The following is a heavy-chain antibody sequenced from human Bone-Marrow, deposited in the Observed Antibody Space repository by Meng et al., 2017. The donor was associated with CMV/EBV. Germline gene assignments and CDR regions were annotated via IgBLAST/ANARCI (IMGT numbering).Heavy chain of an antibody. D-gene: IGHD2-2*03. CDR1: GFILSNFA. CDR2: IWYDGSNE. V-gene: IGHV3-33*01. Sequence: GESLKISCVASGFILSNFAMHWVRQAPGKGLEWVAVIWYDGSNEYYIDTVKGRFTISRDNSKNMLYLEMNSLTTEDSAVYYCAMDGAVWGQGTLVTGYS. J-gene: IGHJ4*02. CDR3: AMDGAV.